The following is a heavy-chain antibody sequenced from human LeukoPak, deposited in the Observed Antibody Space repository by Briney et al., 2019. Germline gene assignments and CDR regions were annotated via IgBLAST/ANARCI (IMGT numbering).Heavy chain of an antibody. CDR3: ARPQHGDLYAFDI. D-gene: IGHD4-17*01. J-gene: IGHJ3*02. CDR2: INGDGSST. V-gene: IGHV3-74*01. CDR1: GFTFNIYW. Sequence: GGSLRLSCAASGFTFNIYWMHWVRQAPGKGLVWVSRINGDGSSTTYADSVKGRFTISRDNAKNTLYLQMNSLRAEDTAVYYCARPQHGDLYAFDIRGQGTVVTVSS.